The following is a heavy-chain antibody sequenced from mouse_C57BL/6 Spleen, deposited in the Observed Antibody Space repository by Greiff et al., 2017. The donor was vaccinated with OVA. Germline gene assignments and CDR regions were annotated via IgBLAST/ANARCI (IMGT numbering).Heavy chain of an antibody. V-gene: IGHV5-17*01. CDR2: ISSGSSTI. D-gene: IGHD1-1*01. CDR1: GFTFSDYG. CDR3: ARHYGSS. Sequence: EVKLMESGGGLVKPGGSLKLSCAASGFTFSDYGMHWVRQAPEKGLEWVAYISSGSSTIYYADTVKGRFTISRDNAKNTLFLQMTSLRSEDTAMYYCARHYGSSWGQGTTLTVSS. J-gene: IGHJ2*01.